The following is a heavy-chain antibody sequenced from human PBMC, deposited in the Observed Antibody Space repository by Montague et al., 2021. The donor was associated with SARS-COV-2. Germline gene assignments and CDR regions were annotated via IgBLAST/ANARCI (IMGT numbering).Heavy chain of an antibody. J-gene: IGHJ3*02. CDR2: TYYRSKWHN. V-gene: IGHV6-1*01. CDR3: ARGWNYAFDI. Sequence: CAISGDSVSSNSAAWKWIRQSPSRGLEWLGRTYYRSKWHNDYAESVKSRITINPDTSKNQISLQLNSVTPEDTAVHYCARGWNYAFDIWSQGTMVTVSS. D-gene: IGHD1-7*01. CDR1: GDSVSSNSAA.